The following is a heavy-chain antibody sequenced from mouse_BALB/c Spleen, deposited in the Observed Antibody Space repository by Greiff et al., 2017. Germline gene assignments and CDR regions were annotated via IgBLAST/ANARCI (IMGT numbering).Heavy chain of an antibody. CDR2: ISNGGGST. CDR3: ARLGGYFDY. CDR1: GFTFSSYT. Sequence: EVHLVESGGGLVQPGGSLKLSCAASGFTFSSYTMSWVRHTPEKRLEWVAYISNGGGSTYYPDTVKGRFTISRDNAKNTLYLQMSSLKSEDTAMYYCARLGGYFDYWGQGTTLTVSS. V-gene: IGHV5-12-2*01. D-gene: IGHD3-1*01. J-gene: IGHJ2*01.